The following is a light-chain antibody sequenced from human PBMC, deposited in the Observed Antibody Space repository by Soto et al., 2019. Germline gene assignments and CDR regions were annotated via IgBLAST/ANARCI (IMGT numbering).Light chain of an antibody. CDR1: QSIGSW. CDR2: DDS. J-gene: IGKJ2*01. V-gene: IGKV1-5*01. Sequence: DLQMTQSPSTLSASVGDRVTITCRASQSIGSWLAWYQQKPGKAPKLLIYDDSRLESGVPSRFSGSGSGTEFTLTISSLPPEDFANYYCQQYNSYYYTSGKGNKLEI. CDR3: QQYNSYYYT.